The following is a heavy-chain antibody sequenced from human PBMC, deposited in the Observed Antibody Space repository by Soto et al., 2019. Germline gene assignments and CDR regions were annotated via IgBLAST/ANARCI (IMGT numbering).Heavy chain of an antibody. CDR3: ARILSYYYDSSGHYPNDAFDI. CDR2: IYPGDSDT. CDR1: GYSFTNYW. Sequence: PGESLKISCKGSGYSFTNYWIGWVRQMPGKGLEWMGIIYPGDSDTRYSPSFQGQVTISADKSISTAYLQWSSLQASDTAMYYCARILSYYYDSSGHYPNDAFDIWGQGTMVTVSS. D-gene: IGHD3-22*01. J-gene: IGHJ3*02. V-gene: IGHV5-51*01.